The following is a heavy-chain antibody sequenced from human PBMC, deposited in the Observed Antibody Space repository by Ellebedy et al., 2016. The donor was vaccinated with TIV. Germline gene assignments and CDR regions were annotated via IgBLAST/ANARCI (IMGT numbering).Heavy chain of an antibody. J-gene: IGHJ4*02. CDR1: GVTVNTNY. D-gene: IGHD2-2*01. Sequence: GESLKISCAASGVTVNTNYMSWVRQAPGKGLEWVSRIYRGGNTYFADSVQGRFTISRDSSKNTVFLQMNSLRAEDTAMYYCAAYSSIPPKGDYWGQGTLVTVSS. V-gene: IGHV3-53*01. CDR2: IYRGGNT. CDR3: AAYSSIPPKGDY.